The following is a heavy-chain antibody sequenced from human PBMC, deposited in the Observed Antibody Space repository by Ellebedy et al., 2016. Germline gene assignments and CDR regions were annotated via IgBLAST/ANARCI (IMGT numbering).Heavy chain of an antibody. CDR3: ATYGGLDV. D-gene: IGHD2-21*01. J-gene: IGHJ6*04. CDR2: INPNSGGP. Sequence: ASVKVSCXASGNIITDYFIHWVRQAPGQGLEWMGWINPNSGGPIYAQKFQGRVTMTRDTSISTAYLQWTSLKASDSAVYYCATYGGLDVWGKGTTVTVSS. V-gene: IGHV1-2*02. CDR1: GNIITDYF.